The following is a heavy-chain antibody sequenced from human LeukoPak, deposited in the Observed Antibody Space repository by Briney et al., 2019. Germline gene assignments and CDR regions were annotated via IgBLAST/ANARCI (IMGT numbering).Heavy chain of an antibody. CDR2: IYYSGST. J-gene: IGHJ5*02. V-gene: IGHV4-39*07. CDR3: ARLHSSSAGDWFDP. CDR1: GGSISSSSYY. D-gene: IGHD6-13*01. Sequence: SETLSLTCTVSGGSISSSSYYWGWIRQPPGKGLEWIGSIYYSGSTNYNPSLKSRVTISVDTSKNQFSLKLSSVTAADTAVYYCARLHSSSAGDWFDPWGQGTLVTVSS.